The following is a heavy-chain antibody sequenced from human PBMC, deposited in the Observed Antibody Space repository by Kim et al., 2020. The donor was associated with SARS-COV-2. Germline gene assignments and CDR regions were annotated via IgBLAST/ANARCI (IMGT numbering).Heavy chain of an antibody. CDR1: GFTFSNAW. CDR2: IKSKTDGGTT. J-gene: IGHJ3*02. Sequence: GGSLRLSCAASGFTFSNAWMSWVRQAPGKGLEWVGRIKSKTDGGTTDYAAPVKGRFTISRDDSKNTLYLQMNSLKTEDTAVYYCTTDMSYYYDSSGYYDAFDIWGQGTMVTVSS. V-gene: IGHV3-15*01. D-gene: IGHD3-22*01. CDR3: TTDMSYYYDSSGYYDAFDI.